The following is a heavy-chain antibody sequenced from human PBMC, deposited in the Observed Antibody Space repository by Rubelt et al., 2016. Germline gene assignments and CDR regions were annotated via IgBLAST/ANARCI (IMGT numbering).Heavy chain of an antibody. CDR3: ARDPLPVRGVIMTPTH. J-gene: IGHJ4*02. CDR2: ISAYNGNT. Sequence: QVQLVQSGAEVKKPGASVKVSCKASGYTFTGHYMHWVRQAPGQGLEWLGWISAYNGNTNYAQKFQGRGTMTTETSTSTAYMELRSLRSDDTAVYYCARDPLPVRGVIMTPTHWGQGTLVTVSS. V-gene: IGHV1-18*04. D-gene: IGHD3-10*01. CDR1: GYTFTGHY.